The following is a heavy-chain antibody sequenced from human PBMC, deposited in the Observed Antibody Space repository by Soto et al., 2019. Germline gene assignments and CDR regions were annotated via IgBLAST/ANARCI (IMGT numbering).Heavy chain of an antibody. D-gene: IGHD3-22*01. CDR1: GFTFSSYA. J-gene: IGHJ4*02. CDR2: ISGSGGST. V-gene: IGHV3-23*01. Sequence: GGSLRLSCAASGFTFSSYAMSWVRQAPGKGLEWVSAISGSGGSTYYADSVKGRFTISRDNSKNTLYLQMNSLRAEDTAVYYCARDDSSGYYYMFDYWGQGTLVTVSS. CDR3: ARDDSSGYYYMFDY.